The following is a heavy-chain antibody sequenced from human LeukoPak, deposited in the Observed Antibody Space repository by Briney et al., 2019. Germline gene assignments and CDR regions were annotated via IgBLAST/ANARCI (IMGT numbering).Heavy chain of an antibody. CDR3: TREGAAAAYGMDV. CDR2: IRRRAFGETA. J-gene: IGHJ6*02. V-gene: IGHV3-49*04. D-gene: IGHD6-13*01. Sequence: SLRLSCTASGFTFGDYAVSWVRRAPGRGLEWVGLIRRRAFGETADYAASVKGRFTISRDDSKSIVYLQMNSLKTEDTAVYYCTREGAAAAYGMDVWGQGTTVTVSS. CDR1: GFTFGDYA.